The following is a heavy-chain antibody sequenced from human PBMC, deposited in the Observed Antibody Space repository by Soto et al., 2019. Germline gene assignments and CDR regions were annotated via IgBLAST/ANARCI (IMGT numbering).Heavy chain of an antibody. D-gene: IGHD3-10*01. CDR3: ATRAITMVRGALFDY. CDR2: INHSGST. V-gene: IGHV4-34*01. Sequence: SETLSLTCAVYGGSFSGYYWSWIRQPPGKGLEWIGEINHSGSTNYNPSLKSRVTISVDTSKNQFSLKLSSVTAADTAVYYCATRAITMVRGALFDYWGQGTLVTVSP. CDR1: GGSFSGYY. J-gene: IGHJ4*02.